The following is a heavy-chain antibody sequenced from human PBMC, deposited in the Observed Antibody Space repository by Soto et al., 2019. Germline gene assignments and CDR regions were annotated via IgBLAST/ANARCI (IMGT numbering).Heavy chain of an antibody. J-gene: IGHJ6*02. CDR3: ARADSSSLYYYYGMDV. CDR2: ISYDGSKK. D-gene: IGHD6-6*01. V-gene: IGHV3-30-3*01. Sequence: GGSLRLSCAASGFTFSSYAMHWVRQAPGKGLEWVAAISYDGSKKYYADSVKGRFTISRDNSKNTLYLQMNSLRAEDTAVYYCARADSSSLYYYYGMDVWGQGTTVTVS. CDR1: GFTFSSYA.